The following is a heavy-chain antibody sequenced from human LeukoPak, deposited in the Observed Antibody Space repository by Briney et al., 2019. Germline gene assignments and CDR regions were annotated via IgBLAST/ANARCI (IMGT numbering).Heavy chain of an antibody. D-gene: IGHD2/OR15-2a*01. CDR1: GGYTGSHY. J-gene: IGHJ5*02. Sequence: SETLSLTCTVSGGYTGSHYWSWIRQPAGKGLEWIGRISPSGTTHYNPSLGSRVTMSVDTSKNYFSLRLSSVTAADTAVYYCARDFYASGFYFWFDPWGQGMLVTVFS. V-gene: IGHV4-4*07. CDR2: ISPSGTT. CDR3: ARDFYASGFYFWFDP.